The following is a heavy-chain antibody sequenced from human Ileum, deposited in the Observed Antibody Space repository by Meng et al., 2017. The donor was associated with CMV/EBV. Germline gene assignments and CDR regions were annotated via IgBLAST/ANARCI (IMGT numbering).Heavy chain of an antibody. CDR1: GFTFSSYA. Sequence: SCAASGFTFSSYAMSWVRQAPGKGLEWVSVIYSGGSSTYYADSVKGRFTISRDNSKNTLYLQMNSLRAEDTAVYYCAKEPPDYWGQGTLVTVSS. V-gene: IGHV3-23*03. J-gene: IGHJ4*02. CDR3: AKEPPDY. CDR2: IYSGGSST.